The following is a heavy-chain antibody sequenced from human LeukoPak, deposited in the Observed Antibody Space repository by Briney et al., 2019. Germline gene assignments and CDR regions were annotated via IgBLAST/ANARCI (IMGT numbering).Heavy chain of an antibody. V-gene: IGHV1-69*13. Sequence: SVKVSCKASGGTFSSYAISWVRQAPGQGLEWMGGIIPIFGTANYARKFQGRVTITADESTSTAYMELSSLRSEDTAVYYCARVHHLAAVYDAFDIWGQGTMVTVSS. D-gene: IGHD6-13*01. J-gene: IGHJ3*02. CDR1: GGTFSSYA. CDR3: ARVHHLAAVYDAFDI. CDR2: IIPIFGTA.